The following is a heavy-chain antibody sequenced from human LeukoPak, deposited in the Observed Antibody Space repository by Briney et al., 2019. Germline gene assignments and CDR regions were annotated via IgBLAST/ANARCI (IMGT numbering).Heavy chain of an antibody. CDR1: GGSISSYY. Sequence: SETLSLTCTVSGGSISSYYWNWIRQPPGKGLEWIGYIYTSGSTNYNPSLKSRVTISVDTSKNQFSLKLSSVTAADTAVYYCAATPTGYTSSWYFLDYWGQGTLVTVYS. CDR3: AATPTGYTSSWYFLDY. V-gene: IGHV4-4*09. D-gene: IGHD6-13*01. CDR2: IYTSGST. J-gene: IGHJ4*02.